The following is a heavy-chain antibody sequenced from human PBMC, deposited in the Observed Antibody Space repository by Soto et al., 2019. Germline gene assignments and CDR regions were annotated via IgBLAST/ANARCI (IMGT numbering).Heavy chain of an antibody. J-gene: IGHJ2*01. Sequence: QLQLQESGSGLVKPSQTLSLTCAVSGGSISSGGYSWSWLRQPPGKGLEWIGYIFHSGSTYYNPSPKSRVTTSVDGSKNHYSLELSSLTAADTAVYYFPREGCSGSPDCYFNVWGRGTLVTVSS. V-gene: IGHV4-30-2*01. CDR1: GGSISSGGYS. CDR2: IFHSGST. CDR3: PREGCSGSPDCYFNV. D-gene: IGHD1-26*01.